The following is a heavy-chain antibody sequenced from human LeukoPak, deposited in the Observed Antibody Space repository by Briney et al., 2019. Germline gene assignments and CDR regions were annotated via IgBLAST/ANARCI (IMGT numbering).Heavy chain of an antibody. CDR2: TYYRSKWYN. D-gene: IGHD6-19*01. CDR3: ARSPYSSGWYYYYYGMDV. J-gene: IGHJ6*02. CDR1: GDSVSSNSAA. Sequence: SQTLSLTCAISGDSVSSNSAAWNWIRQSPSRGLEWLGRTYYRSKWYNDYAVSVKSRITINPDTSKNQFSLQLNSVTPEDTAVYYCARSPYSSGWYYYYYGMDVWGQGTTVTVSS. V-gene: IGHV6-1*01.